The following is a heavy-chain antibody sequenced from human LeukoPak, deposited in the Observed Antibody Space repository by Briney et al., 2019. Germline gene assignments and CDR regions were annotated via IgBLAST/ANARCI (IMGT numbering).Heavy chain of an antibody. D-gene: IGHD3-22*01. J-gene: IGHJ6*02. CDR1: GFTFSAYW. CDR3: AKDLSSAITSALVLDV. CDR2: INSDGSST. Sequence: PGGSLRLSCAASGFTFSAYWMHWVRQSPGKGLVWVSRINSDGSSTDYADSVKGRFTISRDNAKNTLYLQMNSLRAEDTAVYYCAKDLSSAITSALVLDVWGQGTTVTVS. V-gene: IGHV3-74*01.